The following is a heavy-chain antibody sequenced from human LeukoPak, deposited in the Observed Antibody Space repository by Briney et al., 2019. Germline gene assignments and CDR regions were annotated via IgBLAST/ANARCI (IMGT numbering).Heavy chain of an antibody. J-gene: IGHJ5*02. CDR3: ARDRGRAPFDP. CDR2: ISAYNGNT. Sequence: ASVKVSCKASGNTFSTNGISWVRQAPGQGLEWMGWISAYNGNTNYAQKLQGRVTMTTDTSTSTAYMELRSLRSDDTAVYYCARDRGRAPFDPWGQGTLVTVSS. V-gene: IGHV1-18*01. D-gene: IGHD3-10*01. CDR1: GNTFSTNG.